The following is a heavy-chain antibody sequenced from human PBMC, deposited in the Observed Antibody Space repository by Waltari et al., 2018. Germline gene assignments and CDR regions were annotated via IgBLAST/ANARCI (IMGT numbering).Heavy chain of an antibody. J-gene: IGHJ3*02. CDR2: NFTRGRRGST. Sequence: QVQLQESGPGLVKASETLSLTCTVSGGSISSYYWSWIRQPAGKGLEWIGRNFTRGRRGSTNHNPPLKSRVTIEVETSKNQFSLMAGSVTAADTAVYYCARDLRATAMVNAFDIWGQGTVVTGSS. CDR1: GGSISSYY. D-gene: IGHD5-18*01. CDR3: ARDLRATAMVNAFDI. V-gene: IGHV4-4*07.